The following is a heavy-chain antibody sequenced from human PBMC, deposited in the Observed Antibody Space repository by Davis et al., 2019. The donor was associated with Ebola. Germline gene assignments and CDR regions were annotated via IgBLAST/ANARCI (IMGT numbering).Heavy chain of an antibody. Sequence: ASVKVSCKASGYTFTSYGISWVRQAPGQGLEWMGWISAYNGNTNYAQKLQGRVTMTRNTSISTAYMELSSLRSEDTAVYYCARDLWSGYSTFDPWGQGTLVTVSS. CDR2: ISAYNGNT. CDR1: GYTFTSYG. CDR3: ARDLWSGYSTFDP. J-gene: IGHJ5*02. D-gene: IGHD3-3*01. V-gene: IGHV1-18*04.